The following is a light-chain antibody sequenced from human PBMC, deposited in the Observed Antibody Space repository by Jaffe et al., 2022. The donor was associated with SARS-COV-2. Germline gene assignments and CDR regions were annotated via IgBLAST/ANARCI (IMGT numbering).Light chain of an antibody. CDR1: QDISNY. CDR2: DAS. CDR3: QQYQNLPRH. J-gene: IGKJ2*01. V-gene: IGKV1-33*01. Sequence: DIQMTQSPSSLSASVGDRVTITCQASQDISNYLNWYQQKPGKAPKLLIYDASNLERGVPPRFSGSGSGTEYTLTISSLQPEDIGTYYCQQYQNLPRHFGQGTRLEIK.